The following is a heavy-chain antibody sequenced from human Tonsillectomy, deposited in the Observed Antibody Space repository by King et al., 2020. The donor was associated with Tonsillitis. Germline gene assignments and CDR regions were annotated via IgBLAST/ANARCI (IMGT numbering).Heavy chain of an antibody. J-gene: IGHJ4*02. CDR1: GVSFSDYY. D-gene: IGHD3-10*01. CDR2: INHSGST. Sequence: QVQLQQWGAGLLKPSETLSLTCAVFGVSFSDYYWSWIRQPPGEGLEWIGEINHSGSTNYNPSLKSRVSISVDTSKNQFSLKLSPVTAADTAVYYCAGVGGSYYYGSGSYWVPRFDYWGQGTLVIVSS. CDR3: AGVGGSYYYGSGSYWVPRFDY. V-gene: IGHV4-34*01.